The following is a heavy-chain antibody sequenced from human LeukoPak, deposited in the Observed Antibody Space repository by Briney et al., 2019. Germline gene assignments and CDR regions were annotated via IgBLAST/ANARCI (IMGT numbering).Heavy chain of an antibody. J-gene: IGHJ4*02. D-gene: IGHD3-16*01. V-gene: IGHV1-2*02. CDR2: INPNSGTT. Sequence: ASVKVSCKGSGYTFTGYYMXWVXQAPGEGLEXMXWINPNSGTTNYAQKFQGRVTVTRDTSISTAYMELSRLESDDTAVYYCARDLMTTPTWDFDYWGQGTLVTVAS. CDR3: ARDLMTTPTWDFDY. CDR1: GYTFTGYY.